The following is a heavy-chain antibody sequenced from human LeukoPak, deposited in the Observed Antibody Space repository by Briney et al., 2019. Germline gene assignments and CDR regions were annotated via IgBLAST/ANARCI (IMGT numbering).Heavy chain of an antibody. CDR2: SKNKENGYIT. Sequence: GGSLRLSCATSGLTSSDNYIDWVRQAPGKGLEWVARSKNKENGYITEYAASVEGSFTISRDDSKKSVFLQMNSLKTEDTAVYYCANFFGYRFGYWGQGTLVTVSS. CDR1: GLTSSDNY. CDR3: ANFFGYRFGY. D-gene: IGHD5-24*01. J-gene: IGHJ4*02. V-gene: IGHV3-72*01.